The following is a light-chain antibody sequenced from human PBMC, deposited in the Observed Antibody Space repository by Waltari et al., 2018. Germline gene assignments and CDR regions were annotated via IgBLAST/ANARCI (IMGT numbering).Light chain of an antibody. V-gene: IGLV2-14*01. CDR1: NSDVGGYNS. CDR2: EVT. CDR3: SSYTNSSTYV. Sequence: QSALTQPASVSGSPGQPITISCTGTNSDVGGYNSVSWYQTRPGKAPQLLVSEVTNRPSGVSNRFSGSKSDNTASLTISGLLAEDEADYYCSSYTNSSTYVFGTGTKVTVL. J-gene: IGLJ1*01.